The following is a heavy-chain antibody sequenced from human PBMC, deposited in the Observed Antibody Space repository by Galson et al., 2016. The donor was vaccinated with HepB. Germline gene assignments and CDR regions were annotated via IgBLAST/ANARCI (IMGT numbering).Heavy chain of an antibody. D-gene: IGHD4-23*01. V-gene: IGHV3-23*01. CDR3: AKYMTAVAGVAFDY. CDR2: ISGGGSGT. CDR1: AFTFSNYA. J-gene: IGHJ4*02. Sequence: SLRLSCADSAFTFSNYAMSWVRQAPGKGLEWVSTISGGGSGTYYADSVKGRFTISRDNSKRTLYLQMDSLRAEDTAVYYCAKYMTAVAGVAFDYWGQGTLVAVSS.